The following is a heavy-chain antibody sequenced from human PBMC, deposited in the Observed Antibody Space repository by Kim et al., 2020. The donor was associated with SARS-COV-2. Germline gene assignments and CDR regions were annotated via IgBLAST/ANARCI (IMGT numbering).Heavy chain of an antibody. V-gene: IGHV3-33*01. J-gene: IGHJ6*02. Sequence: GGSLRLSCAASGFTFSSYGMHWVRQAPGKGLEWVAVIWYDGSNKYYADSVKGRFTISRDNSKNTLYLQMNSLRAEDTAVYYCARDQVGGKYGMDVWGQGTTITVSS. CDR2: IWYDGSNK. CDR3: ARDQVGGKYGMDV. D-gene: IGHD1-26*01. CDR1: GFTFSSYG.